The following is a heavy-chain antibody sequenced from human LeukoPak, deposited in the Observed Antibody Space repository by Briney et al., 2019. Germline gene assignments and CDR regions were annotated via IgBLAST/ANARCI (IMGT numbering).Heavy chain of an antibody. V-gene: IGHV3-48*03. CDR3: VGQYGFDI. J-gene: IGHJ3*02. CDR1: GFGFSSYE. Sequence: GGSLRLSCSASGFGFSSYEMKWLPQAPGKGREGVLYISGSGSTIYYSDSVKGRFTITRDNATNSLYLQMNSLRDADTAVYYAVGQYGFDIGGRGTMVTVSS. CDR2: ISGSGSTI.